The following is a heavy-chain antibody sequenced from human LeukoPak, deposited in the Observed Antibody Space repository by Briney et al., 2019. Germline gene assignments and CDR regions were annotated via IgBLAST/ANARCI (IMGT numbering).Heavy chain of an antibody. D-gene: IGHD3-16*01. J-gene: IGHJ4*02. CDR1: GFTFSRFS. CDR3: ARGAGVGSYVPFDL. Sequence: GGSLRLSCAGSGFTFSRFSMYWVRLTPGKGLECVSSIYDADSVTGRVTTSRDNARNSLSLQMNSLRVEDTGVYYCARGAGVGSYVPFDLWGQGTRVTVSS. V-gene: IGHV3-21*01. CDR2: I.